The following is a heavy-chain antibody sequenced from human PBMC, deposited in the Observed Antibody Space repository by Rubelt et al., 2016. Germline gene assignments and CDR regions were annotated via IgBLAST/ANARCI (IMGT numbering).Heavy chain of an antibody. V-gene: IGHV3-23*01. Sequence: GLEWVSLIRGSGGSTYYADSVKGRFTISRDNPKTTLFLEMNSLRVEDTTVYYCAKVSGYSFGSPIDYWGQGTLVTASS. CDR3: AKVSGYSFGSPIDY. J-gene: IGHJ4*02. D-gene: IGHD5-18*01. CDR2: IRGSGGST.